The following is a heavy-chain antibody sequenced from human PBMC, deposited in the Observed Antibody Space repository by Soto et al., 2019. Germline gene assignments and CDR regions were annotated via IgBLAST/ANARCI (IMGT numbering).Heavy chain of an antibody. CDR2: ITTSSSFR. CDR3: ARDLGVALATLTLDY. V-gene: IGHV3-21*01. J-gene: IGHJ4*02. D-gene: IGHD2-15*01. Sequence: GGSLRLSSAASGFTFSTYGMNWVRQAPGKGLEWVSDITTSSSFRFYADSVKGRFTISRDDAKNSLYLQMNSLRAEDTGVYYCARDLGVALATLTLDYWGQGTLVTVSS. CDR1: GFTFSTYG.